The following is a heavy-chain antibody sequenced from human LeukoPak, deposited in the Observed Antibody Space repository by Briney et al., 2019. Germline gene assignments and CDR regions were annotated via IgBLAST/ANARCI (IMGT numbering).Heavy chain of an antibody. J-gene: IGHJ4*02. CDR1: GFTFNNYW. CDR2: TTPDGNNV. Sequence: RGSLRLSCAPYGFTFNNYWMHWVCQAPGKGLVWVSRTTPDGNNVDYADSVKGRFTISRDNAKNTLYLQMNSLTADDTAVYHCVRGTPDWNGADYWGQGTLVTVSS. CDR3: VRGTPDWNGADY. D-gene: IGHD1-1*01. V-gene: IGHV3-74*01.